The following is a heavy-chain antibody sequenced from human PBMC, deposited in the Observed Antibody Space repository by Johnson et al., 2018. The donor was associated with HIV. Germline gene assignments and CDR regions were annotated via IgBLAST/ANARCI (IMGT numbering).Heavy chain of an antibody. Sequence: QVQLVESGGGVVQPGRSLRLSCAASGFTFSSYGMHWVRQAPGKGLEWVAVLWKDGSHKYYTDSVKGRFTISRDNSKNTLYLQMNSLRAEDTAVYFCAKDLKGRWLQYGGLDIWGQGTTVTVSP. CDR3: AKDLKGRWLQYGGLDI. CDR1: GFTFSSYG. CDR2: LWKDGSHK. J-gene: IGHJ3*02. V-gene: IGHV3-33*06. D-gene: IGHD5-24*01.